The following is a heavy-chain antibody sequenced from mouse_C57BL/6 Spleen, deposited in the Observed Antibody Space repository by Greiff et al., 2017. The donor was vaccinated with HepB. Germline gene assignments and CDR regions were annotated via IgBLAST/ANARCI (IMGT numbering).Heavy chain of an antibody. J-gene: IGHJ4*01. CDR3: ARGLRRYYAMDY. V-gene: IGHV8-8*01. CDR2: IWWDDDK. D-gene: IGHD2-4*01. Sequence: QVTLKVCGPGILQPSQTLSLTCSFSGFSLSTFGMGVGWIRQPSGKGLEWLAHIWWDDDKYYNPALKSRLTISKDTSKNQVFLKIANVDTADTATYYCARGLRRYYAMDYWGQGTSVTVSS. CDR1: GFSLSTFGMG.